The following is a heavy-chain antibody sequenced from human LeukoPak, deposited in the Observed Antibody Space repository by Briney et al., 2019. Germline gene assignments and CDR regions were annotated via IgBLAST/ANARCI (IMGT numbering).Heavy chain of an antibody. CDR3: AREGGGYCSSTSCPSDY. J-gene: IGHJ4*02. V-gene: IGHV1-69*01. D-gene: IGHD2-2*01. CDR2: IIPIFGTA. CDR1: GGTFSSYA. Sequence: ASVKVSCKASGGTFSSYAISWVRQALGQGLEWMGGIIPIFGTANYAQKFQGRVTITADESTSTAYMELSSLRSEDTAVYYCAREGGGYCSSTSCPSDYWGQGTLVTVSS.